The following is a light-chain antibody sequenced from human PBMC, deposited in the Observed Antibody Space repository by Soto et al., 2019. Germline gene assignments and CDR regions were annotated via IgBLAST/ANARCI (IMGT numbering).Light chain of an antibody. CDR2: EVS. V-gene: IGLV2-14*01. CDR3: SSYTTRTTLYV. CDR1: SSDVGSYNY. Sequence: QSALTQPASVSGSPGQSITISCTGTSSDVGSYNYVSWYQLHPGKAPKLMIYEVSNRPSGVSNRFSGSKSGDTASLTISGLQAEDEADYYCSSYTTRTTLYVFGPGTKVTVL. J-gene: IGLJ1*01.